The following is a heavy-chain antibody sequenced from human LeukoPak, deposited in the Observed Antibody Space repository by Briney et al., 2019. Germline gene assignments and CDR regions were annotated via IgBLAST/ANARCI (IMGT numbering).Heavy chain of an antibody. V-gene: IGHV3-53*04. D-gene: IGHD5-24*01. CDR2: IYSGGST. Sequence: GGSLRLSCAASGFTVSSNYMSWVRRAPGKGLEWVSVIYSGGSTYYADSVKGRFTISRHNSKNTLYLQMNSLRAEDTAVYYCARGMAFDAFDIWGQGTMVTVSS. CDR1: GFTVSSNY. J-gene: IGHJ3*02. CDR3: ARGMAFDAFDI.